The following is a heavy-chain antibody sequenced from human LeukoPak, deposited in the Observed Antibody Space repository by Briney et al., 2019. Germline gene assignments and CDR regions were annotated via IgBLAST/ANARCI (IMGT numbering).Heavy chain of an antibody. CDR2: SYYNGNT. Sequence: SETLSLTCTVSGGSISSSSYYWSWIRQPPGKGLEWIGFSYYNGNTNYNPSLKSRVTISADTSKNQFSLKLSSVTAADTAVYYCARMATLSTIAARGRSWFDSWGQGTLVTVSP. V-gene: IGHV4-61*01. CDR3: ARMATLSTIAARGRSWFDS. D-gene: IGHD6-6*01. CDR1: GGSISSSSYY. J-gene: IGHJ5*01.